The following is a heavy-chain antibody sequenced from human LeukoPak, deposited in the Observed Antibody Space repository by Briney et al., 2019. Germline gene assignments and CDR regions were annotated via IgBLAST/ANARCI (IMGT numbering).Heavy chain of an antibody. V-gene: IGHV6-1*01. CDR2: TYYRSKWYS. Sequence: SQTLSLTCALSGDSVSSINGAWNWVRQSPSRGLEWLGRTYYRSKWYSDYAVPIQDRMSINPDTSKNQFTLHLFSVTPDDTAAYYCARDVATTGWYTFDYWGQGTRVTVSS. J-gene: IGHJ4*02. CDR3: ARDVATTGWYTFDY. D-gene: IGHD6-19*01. CDR1: GDSVSSINGA.